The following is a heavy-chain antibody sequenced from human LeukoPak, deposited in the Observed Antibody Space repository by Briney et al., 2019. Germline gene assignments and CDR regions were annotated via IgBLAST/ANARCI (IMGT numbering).Heavy chain of an antibody. V-gene: IGHV3-30*02. D-gene: IGHD3-10*01. Sequence: GGSLRLSCAASGFTFSSYGMHWVRQAPGKGLEWVAFIRYDGSNKYYADSVRGRFTISRDNSKNTLYLQMNSLRAEDTAVYYCAKPALWFGELLLFDYWGQGTLVTVSS. CDR1: GFTFSSYG. CDR3: AKPALWFGELLLFDY. J-gene: IGHJ4*02. CDR2: IRYDGSNK.